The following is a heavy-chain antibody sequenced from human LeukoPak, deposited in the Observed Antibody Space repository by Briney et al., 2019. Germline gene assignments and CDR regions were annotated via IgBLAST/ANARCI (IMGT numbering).Heavy chain of an antibody. CDR3: AREGAVTTFSYGMDV. J-gene: IGHJ6*02. V-gene: IGHV3-48*02. D-gene: IGHD4-17*01. Sequence: GGSLRLSCAASGFTFSSYSMNWVRQAPGKGLEWVSYISSSSSTIYYADSVKSRFTISRDNAKNSLYLQMNSLRDEDTAVYYCAREGAVTTFSYGMDVWGQGTTVTVSS. CDR1: GFTFSSYS. CDR2: ISSSSSTI.